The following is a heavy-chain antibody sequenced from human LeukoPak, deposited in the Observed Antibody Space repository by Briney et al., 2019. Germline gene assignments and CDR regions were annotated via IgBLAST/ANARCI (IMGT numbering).Heavy chain of an antibody. CDR3: TGPDVVVTAAFDY. J-gene: IGHJ4*02. D-gene: IGHD2-21*02. CDR2: IKSKTDGGTT. V-gene: IGHV3-15*01. Sequence: PGGSLRLSCAASGFTFSNAWMSWVRQAPGKGLEWVGRIKSKTDGGTTDYAAPVKGRFTISRDDSKNTLYLQMNSLKTEDTAVYYCTGPDVVVTAAFDYWGQGTLVTVSS. CDR1: GFTFSNAW.